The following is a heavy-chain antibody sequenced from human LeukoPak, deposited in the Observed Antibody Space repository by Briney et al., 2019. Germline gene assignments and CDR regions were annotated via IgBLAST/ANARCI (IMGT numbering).Heavy chain of an antibody. CDR2: ITYSRST. CDR1: GGSISSSSYY. J-gene: IGHJ4*02. D-gene: IGHD2-15*01. V-gene: IGHV4-39*07. Sequence: SETLSLTCTVSGGSISSSSYYWVWIRHPPGKGREWIGRITYSRSTYYDPTLKILVTISVDTSKNQFLLNVSSSTAAYRAMVYCARAVRGGGSSNYFDYGGQGTLVTVFS. CDR3: ARAVRGGGSSNYFDY.